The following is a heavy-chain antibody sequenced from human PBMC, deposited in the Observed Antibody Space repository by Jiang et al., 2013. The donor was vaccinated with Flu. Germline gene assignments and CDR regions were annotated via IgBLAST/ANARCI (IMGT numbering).Heavy chain of an antibody. CDR3: ARDNQPYYDSSGYHVRYFDL. CDR1: GGSISSYY. CDR2: IYTSGST. Sequence: GPGLVKPSETLSLTCTVSGGSISSYYWSWIRQPAGKGLEWIGRIYTSGSTNYNPSLKSRVTMSVDTSKNQFSLKLSSVTAADTAVYYCARDNQPYYDSSGYHVRYFDLWGRGTLVTVSS. J-gene: IGHJ2*01. D-gene: IGHD3-22*01. V-gene: IGHV4-4*07.